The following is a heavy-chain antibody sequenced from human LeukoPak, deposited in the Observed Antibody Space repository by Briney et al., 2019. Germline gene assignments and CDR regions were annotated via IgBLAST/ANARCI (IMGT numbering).Heavy chain of an antibody. V-gene: IGHV4-4*09. Sequence: SSETLSLTCIVSGGSISSYYWGWIRQSPGKGLEWIGRIYGRASTSYNPSLMNRVTMSVDTSKNHFSLQLTSVTAADTAVYYCARYDSRGSASTKFDYWGPGIQVTVSS. CDR2: IYGRAST. CDR1: GGSISSYY. J-gene: IGHJ4*02. CDR3: ARYDSRGSASTKFDY. D-gene: IGHD3-3*01.